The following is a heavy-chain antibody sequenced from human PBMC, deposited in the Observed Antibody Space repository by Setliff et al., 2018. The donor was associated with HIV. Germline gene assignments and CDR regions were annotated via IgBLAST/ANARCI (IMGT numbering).Heavy chain of an antibody. CDR1: GYSISSAYY. J-gene: IGHJ4*02. Sequence: SETLSLTCAVSGYSISSAYYWGWVRQSPGKGLEWIGYIYGQGGTHYNPSLKSRLTMSLDTSRNEFFMELTSVTAADTAVYYCARNFGGISPFDLWGQGTLVTAPQ. CDR3: ARNFGGISPFDL. CDR2: IYGQGGT. V-gene: IGHV4-38-2*01. D-gene: IGHD3-16*01.